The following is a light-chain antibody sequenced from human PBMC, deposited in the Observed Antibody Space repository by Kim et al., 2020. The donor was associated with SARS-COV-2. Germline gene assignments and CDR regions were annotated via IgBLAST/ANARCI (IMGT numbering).Light chain of an antibody. V-gene: IGLV2-11*01. CDR3: CSYAGSYTGV. J-gene: IGLJ2*01. Sequence: GQSVTISCTGTSSDVGGYNYVSWYQQHPGKAPKRRIYDVSKRPSGVPDRFSGSKSGNTASLTISGLQAEDEADYYCCSYAGSYTGVFGGGTKLTVL. CDR2: DVS. CDR1: SSDVGGYNY.